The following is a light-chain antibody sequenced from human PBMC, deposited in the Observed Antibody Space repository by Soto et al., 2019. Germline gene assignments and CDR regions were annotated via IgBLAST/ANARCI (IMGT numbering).Light chain of an antibody. V-gene: IGLV2-14*01. CDR2: EVS. J-gene: IGLJ1*01. CDR3: SSYSSSSTLV. Sequence: QSVLTKPASVSGSPGQSITIACTGTSSDVGGYKYVSWYQQHPGKAPKLMIYEVSNRLSGVSNRFSGSKSGNTASLTISGLQAEDEADYYCSSYSSSSTLVFGTGTRSPS. CDR1: SSDVGGYKY.